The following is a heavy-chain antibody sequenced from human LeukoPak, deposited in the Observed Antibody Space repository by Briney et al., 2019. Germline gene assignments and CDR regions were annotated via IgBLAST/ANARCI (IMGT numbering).Heavy chain of an antibody. D-gene: IGHD3-22*01. CDR2: INHSGST. J-gene: IGHJ5*02. CDR3: ARTYYYDSSGRPWAFFDP. V-gene: IGHV4-34*01. Sequence: PSETLSLTCAVYGGSFSGYYWSWIRQPPGKGLEWIGEINHSGSTNYNPSLKSRVTISVDTSKNQFSLKLSSVTAADTAVYYCARTYYYDSSGRPWAFFDPWGQGTLVTVSS. CDR1: GGSFSGYY.